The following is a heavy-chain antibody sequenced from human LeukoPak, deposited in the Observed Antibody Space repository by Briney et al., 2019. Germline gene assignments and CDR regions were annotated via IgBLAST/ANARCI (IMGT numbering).Heavy chain of an antibody. CDR3: ARGGDCSGGTCSFSHYMDV. Sequence: SVKVSCKASGYTFTSYGITWVRQAPGQGLEWMGGIVPVFRSANHAQKFQDRVSITTDESTNTVYMEVSSLRSEDTAVYYCARGGDCSGGTCSFSHYMDVWGKGTTVTVSS. CDR1: GYTFTSYG. D-gene: IGHD2-15*01. J-gene: IGHJ6*03. V-gene: IGHV1-69*05. CDR2: IVPVFRSA.